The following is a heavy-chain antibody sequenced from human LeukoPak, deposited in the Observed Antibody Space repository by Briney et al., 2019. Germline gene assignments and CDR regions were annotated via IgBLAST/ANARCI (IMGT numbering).Heavy chain of an antibody. J-gene: IGHJ3*02. V-gene: IGHV3-66*02. Sequence: GGSLRLSCAASGFTVSSSYMSWVRQAPGKGLEWVSFIYSGGSTYYADSVKGRFTISRDNSKNTLYLQMNSLRAEDTAVYYCARDLNYDFWSGPFPYAFDIWGQGTMVTASS. CDR3: ARDLNYDFWSGPFPYAFDI. CDR1: GFTVSSSY. CDR2: IYSGGST. D-gene: IGHD3-3*01.